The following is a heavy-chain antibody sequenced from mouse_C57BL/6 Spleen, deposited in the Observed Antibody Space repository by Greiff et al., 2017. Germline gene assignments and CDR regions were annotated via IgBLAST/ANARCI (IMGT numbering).Heavy chain of an antibody. CDR3: ARSHYGTSKAWFAY. V-gene: IGHV1-69*01. CDR2: IDPSDSYT. J-gene: IGHJ3*01. Sequence: VQLQQPGAELVMPGASVKLSCKASGYTFTSYWMHWVKQRPGQGLEWIGEIDPSDSYTNYNQKFKGKSTLTVDKSSSTAYMQLSSLTSEDSAVYYCARSHYGTSKAWFAYWGQGTLVTVSA. CDR1: GYTFTSYW. D-gene: IGHD1-1*01.